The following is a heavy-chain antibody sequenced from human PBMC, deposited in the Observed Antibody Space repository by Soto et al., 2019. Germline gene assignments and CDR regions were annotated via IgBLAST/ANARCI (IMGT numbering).Heavy chain of an antibody. J-gene: IGHJ5*02. CDR2: IYYSGST. D-gene: IGHD2-2*02. Sequence: SETLSLTCTVSGGSISSSSYYWGWIRQPPGKGLEWIGSIYYSGSTYYNPSLKSRVTISVDTSKNQFSLKLSSVTAADTAVYYCARGYCSSTSCYRGWDVWFDPWGQGTLVTVSS. CDR1: GGSISSSSYY. V-gene: IGHV4-39*01. CDR3: ARGYCSSTSCYRGWDVWFDP.